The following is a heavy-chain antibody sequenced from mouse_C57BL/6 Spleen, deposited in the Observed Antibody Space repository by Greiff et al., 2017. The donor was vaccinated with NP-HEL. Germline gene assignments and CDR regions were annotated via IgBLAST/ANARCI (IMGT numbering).Heavy chain of an antibody. V-gene: IGHV1-15*01. CDR1: GYTFTDYE. CDR3: TRRDGSSDYAMDY. CDR2: IDPETGGT. J-gene: IGHJ4*01. D-gene: IGHD1-1*01. Sequence: QVQLKQSGAELVRPGASVTLSCKASGYTFTDYEMHWVKQTPVHGLEWIGAIDPETGGTAFNQKFKGKAILTADKSSSTAYMELRSLTSEDSAVYYCTRRDGSSDYAMDYWGQGTSVTVSS.